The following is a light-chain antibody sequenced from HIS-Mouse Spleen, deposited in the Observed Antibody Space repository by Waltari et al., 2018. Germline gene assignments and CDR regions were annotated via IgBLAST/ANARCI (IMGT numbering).Light chain of an antibody. CDR3: QQYGSSPKYT. J-gene: IGKJ2*01. CDR2: KAS. Sequence: DIQMTQSPSTLSASVGDRVTITCRASQSISSWLAWYQQKPGKAPKLLIYKASSLESGVPSRFSGSGSGTEFTLTISRLEPEDFAVYYCQQYGSSPKYTFGQGTKLEIK. CDR1: QSISSW. V-gene: IGKV1-5*03.